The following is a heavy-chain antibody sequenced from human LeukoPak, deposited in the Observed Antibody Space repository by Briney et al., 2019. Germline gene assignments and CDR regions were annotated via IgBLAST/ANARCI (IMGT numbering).Heavy chain of an antibody. CDR1: GGSISSYY. Sequence: SETLSLTCTVSGGSISSYYWSWIRQPPGKGLEWIGYIYYSGSTNYNPSLKSRVAISVDASKNQFSLKLSSVTAADTAVYYCARQGGYSSSPDYWGQGTLVTVSS. V-gene: IGHV4-59*08. CDR3: ARQGGYSSSPDY. J-gene: IGHJ4*02. D-gene: IGHD6-13*01. CDR2: IYYSGST.